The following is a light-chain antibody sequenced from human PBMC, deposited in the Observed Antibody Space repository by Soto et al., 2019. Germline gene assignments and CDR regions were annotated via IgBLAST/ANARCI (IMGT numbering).Light chain of an antibody. Sequence: QLVLTQSPSASASLGPSVKLTCTLSSGHSSYAIAWHQQQPEKGPRYLMKLNSDGSHSKGDGIPDRFSGSSSGAERYLTISSSQSEDEADYYCQTWVTGIYVFGTGTKLTVL. CDR2: LNSDGSH. V-gene: IGLV4-69*01. CDR1: SGHSSYA. CDR3: QTWVTGIYV. J-gene: IGLJ1*01.